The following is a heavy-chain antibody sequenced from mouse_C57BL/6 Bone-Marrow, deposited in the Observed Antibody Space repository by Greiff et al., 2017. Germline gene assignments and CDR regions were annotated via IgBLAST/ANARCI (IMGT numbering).Heavy chain of an antibody. CDR1: GYTFTSYW. J-gene: IGHJ2*01. Sequence: QVQLQQPGAELVMPGASVKLSCTASGYTFTSYWMHWVKQRPGQGLEWIGEIDPSDSYTNYTQKFKGKSTLTVDKSSSTAYVQLSSLTSEDSAVYYCARGWLLPFDYWGQGTTLTVSS. CDR2: IDPSDSYT. D-gene: IGHD2-3*01. V-gene: IGHV1-69*01. CDR3: ARGWLLPFDY.